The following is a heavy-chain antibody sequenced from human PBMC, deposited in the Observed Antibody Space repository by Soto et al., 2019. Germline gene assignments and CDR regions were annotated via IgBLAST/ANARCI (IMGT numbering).Heavy chain of an antibody. Sequence: SVKVSCKASGGTFSSYAIGWVRQAPGQGLEWMGGIIPIFGTANYAQKFQGRVTITADESTSTAYMELSSLRSEDTAVYYCIAYCGGDCYLNWFDPWGQGTLVTVSS. J-gene: IGHJ5*02. CDR1: GGTFSSYA. V-gene: IGHV1-69*13. CDR3: IAYCGGDCYLNWFDP. D-gene: IGHD2-21*02. CDR2: IIPIFGTA.